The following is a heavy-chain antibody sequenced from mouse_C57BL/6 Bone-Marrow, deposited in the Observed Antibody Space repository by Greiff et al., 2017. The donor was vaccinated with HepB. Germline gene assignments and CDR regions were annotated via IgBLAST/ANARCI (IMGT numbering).Heavy chain of an antibody. CDR1: GYTFTSYW. V-gene: IGHV1-72*01. J-gene: IGHJ1*03. CDR3: AILYYGSREFGYFDV. CDR2: IDPNSGGT. Sequence: QVQLQQPGAELVKPGASVKLSCKASGYTFTSYWMHWVKQRPGRGLEWIGRIDPNSGGTKYNEKFKSKATLTVDKPSSTAYMQLSSLTSEDLAVYYCAILYYGSREFGYFDVWGTGTTVTVSS. D-gene: IGHD1-1*01.